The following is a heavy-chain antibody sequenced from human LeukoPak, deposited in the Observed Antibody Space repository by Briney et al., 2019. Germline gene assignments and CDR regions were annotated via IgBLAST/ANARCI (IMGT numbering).Heavy chain of an antibody. D-gene: IGHD6-19*01. CDR2: ISGSGGDT. J-gene: IGHJ4*02. CDR1: GFTFSTDA. V-gene: IGHV3-23*01. Sequence: GGSLRLSCAASGFTFSTDAMTWVRQAPGKGLQWVSAISGSGGDTYYEGSVKGRFTISRDNSKNMMYLQMNSLRAEDTAVYYCARDSTGWSKNYWGQGTLVTVSS. CDR3: ARDSTGWSKNY.